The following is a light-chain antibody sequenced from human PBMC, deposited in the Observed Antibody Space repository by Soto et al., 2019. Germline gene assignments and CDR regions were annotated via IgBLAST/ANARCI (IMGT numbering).Light chain of an antibody. CDR2: TNS. Sequence: QSVLTQPPSASGPPGQRVTISCSGRASNIGSNFVSWYQVVPGTAPKLLIYTNSHRPSGVPDRFSGSRSGTSASLDISGLQSDDEADYFCATWDDNVKGLVFGGGTKLTVL. V-gene: IGLV1-44*01. J-gene: IGLJ2*01. CDR1: ASNIGSNF. CDR3: ATWDDNVKGLV.